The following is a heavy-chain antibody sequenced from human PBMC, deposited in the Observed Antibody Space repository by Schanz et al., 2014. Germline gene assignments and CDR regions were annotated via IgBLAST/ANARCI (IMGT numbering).Heavy chain of an antibody. D-gene: IGHD3-22*01. J-gene: IGHJ4*02. CDR3: AKQHGVIQQVSDY. Sequence: VQLVESGGGVVQPGRSLRLSCAASGFIFDDYGMSWVRQVPGKGLEWVSTLSGSGAGTFYADSVKGRFTISRDNSENTLYLQMNSLRAEDTAVYYCAKQHGVIQQVSDYWGQGTLVTVSS. CDR2: LSGSGAGT. CDR1: GFIFDDYG. V-gene: IGHV3-23*04.